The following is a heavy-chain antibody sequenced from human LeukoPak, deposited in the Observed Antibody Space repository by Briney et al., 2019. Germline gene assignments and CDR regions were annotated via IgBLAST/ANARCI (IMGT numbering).Heavy chain of an antibody. D-gene: IGHD6-13*01. V-gene: IGHV3-48*01. CDR2: ISSSSSTI. Sequence: GGSLRLSCAASGFTFSSYSMNWVRQAPGKGLEWVSYISSSSSTIYYADSVKGRFTISRDNAKNSLYLQMNSLRAEDTAVYYCARVRQQGFYYYYSMDVWGQGTTVTVSS. CDR1: GFTFSSYS. CDR3: ARVRQQGFYYYYSMDV. J-gene: IGHJ6*02.